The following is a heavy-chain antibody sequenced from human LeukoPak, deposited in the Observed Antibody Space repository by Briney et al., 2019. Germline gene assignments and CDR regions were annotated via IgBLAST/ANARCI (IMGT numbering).Heavy chain of an antibody. CDR1: GGSISSGGYY. Sequence: TSQTLSLTCTVSGGSISSGGYYWGWIRHHPRKGLEWIGYIYYSASTYYNTSLKSRVTISVDTSKKQFSLKLSSVTAADTAVYYCARGDYYYYYYIDVWGKGTTVTVSS. V-gene: IGHV4-31*03. J-gene: IGHJ6*03. CDR3: ARGDYYYYYYIDV. CDR2: IYYSAST.